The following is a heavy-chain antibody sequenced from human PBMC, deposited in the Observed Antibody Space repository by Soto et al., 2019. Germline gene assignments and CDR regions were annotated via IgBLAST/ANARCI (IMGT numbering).Heavy chain of an antibody. CDR1: GYAFTGYY. CDR2: INPNTGGT. D-gene: IGHD3-22*01. J-gene: IGHJ4*02. CDR3: ARDTYDTTGYPLDY. V-gene: IGHV1-2*02. Sequence: ASVKVSCKASGYAFTGYYIHWMRQAPGQGLEWMGWINPNTGGTNYAQKFQGSVTMTRDTSISTAYMELSSLTSDDTAVYYCARDTYDTTGYPLDYWGQGTLVTVYS.